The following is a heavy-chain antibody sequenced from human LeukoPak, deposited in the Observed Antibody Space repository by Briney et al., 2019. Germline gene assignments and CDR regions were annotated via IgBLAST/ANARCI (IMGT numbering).Heavy chain of an antibody. CDR2: INHSGST. Sequence: PSETLSLTCTVSGGSISSYYWSWIRQPPGKGLECIGEINHSGSTNYNPSLKSRVTISVDTSKNQFSLKLSSVTAADTAVYYCARVHGSGSYYNVSFDYWGQGTLVTVSS. CDR1: GGSISSYY. V-gene: IGHV4-34*01. D-gene: IGHD3-10*01. CDR3: ARVHGSGSYYNVSFDY. J-gene: IGHJ4*02.